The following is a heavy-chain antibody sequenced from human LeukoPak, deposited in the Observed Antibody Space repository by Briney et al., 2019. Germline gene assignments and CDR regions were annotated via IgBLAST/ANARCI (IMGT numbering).Heavy chain of an antibody. CDR1: GFTFSSYG. CDR3: AKNYDSSGYYSYFDY. V-gene: IGHV3-30*18. Sequence: GGSLRLSCVASGFTFSSYGMHWVRQAPGKGLEWVAVISYDGSNKYYADSVKGRFTISRDNSKNTLYLRMNSLRAEDTAVYYCAKNYDSSGYYSYFDYWGQGTLVTVSS. D-gene: IGHD3-22*01. CDR2: ISYDGSNK. J-gene: IGHJ4*02.